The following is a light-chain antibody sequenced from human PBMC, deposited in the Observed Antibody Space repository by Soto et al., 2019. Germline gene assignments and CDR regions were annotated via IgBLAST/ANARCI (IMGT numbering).Light chain of an antibody. CDR3: QSYDSNNVV. CDR1: SGSVASNH. Sequence: NFMLTQPHSVSESPGKTVTISCTRSSGSVASNHVQWYQQRPGSAPTTLIYENNQRPSGVPDRFSGSVDSSSHSASLTIPGLKTEDEADYYCQSYDSNNVVFGGGTKLTVL. V-gene: IGLV6-57*04. CDR2: ENN. J-gene: IGLJ3*02.